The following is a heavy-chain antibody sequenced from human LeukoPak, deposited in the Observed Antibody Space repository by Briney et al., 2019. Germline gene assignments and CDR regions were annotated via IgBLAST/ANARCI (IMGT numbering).Heavy chain of an antibody. V-gene: IGHV4-30-2*01. CDR3: ARELPMVRGWFDP. J-gene: IGHJ5*02. D-gene: IGHD3-10*01. Sequence: SETLSLTCTVSGGSISSGGYYWSWIRQPPGKGLEWIGYIYHSGSTYYNPSLKSRVTISVDRSKNQFSLRLSSVTAADTAVYYCARELPMVRGWFDPWGQGTLVTVSS. CDR2: IYHSGST. CDR1: GGSISSGGYY.